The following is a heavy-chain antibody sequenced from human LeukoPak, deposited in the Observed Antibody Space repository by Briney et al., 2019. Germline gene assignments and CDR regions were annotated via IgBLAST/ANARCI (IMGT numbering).Heavy chain of an antibody. J-gene: IGHJ4*02. D-gene: IGHD1-7*01. Sequence: GGSLRLSCATSGLTFRTTWMHWVRQAPGKGLMWVSRMNGEGITIDYADSVKGRFTVSRDYAKNTLFLQMNNLRTEDTALYFCATARNFRFEYWGQGSLVIVSA. V-gene: IGHV3-74*01. CDR1: GLTFRTTW. CDR3: ATARNFRFEY. CDR2: MNGEGITI.